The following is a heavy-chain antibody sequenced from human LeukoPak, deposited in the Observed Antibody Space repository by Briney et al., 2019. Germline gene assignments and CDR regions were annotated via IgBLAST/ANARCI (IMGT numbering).Heavy chain of an antibody. CDR2: ISNSGGST. J-gene: IGHJ6*02. V-gene: IGHV3-23*01. CDR1: GFTLSTYA. CDR3: ARDSGYYYGMDV. Sequence: GGSLRLSCAASGFTLSTYAMSWVRQAPGKGLEWVSVISNSGGSTYYADSVKGRFTISRDNSKNSLYLQMNSLRAEDTALYHCARDSGYYYGMDVWGQGTTVTVSS.